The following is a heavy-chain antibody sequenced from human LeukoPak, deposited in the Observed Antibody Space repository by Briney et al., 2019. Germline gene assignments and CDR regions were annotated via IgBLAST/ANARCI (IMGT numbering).Heavy chain of an antibody. V-gene: IGHV4-4*02. CDR1: GGSISSSNW. Sequence: PSETLSLTCAVSGGSISSSNWWSWVRQPPGKGLEWIGEIYHSGSTNYNPSLKSRVTISVDKSKNQFSLKLSSVTAADTAVYYCARGRYIDSARGKTIDSGSYNVFDRWGQGTLVTVSS. J-gene: IGHJ4*02. CDR3: ARGRYIDSARGKTIDSGSYNVFDR. D-gene: IGHD3-10*01. CDR2: IYHSGST.